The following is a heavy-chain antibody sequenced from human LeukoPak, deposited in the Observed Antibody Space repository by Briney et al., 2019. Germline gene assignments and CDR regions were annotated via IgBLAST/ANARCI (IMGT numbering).Heavy chain of an antibody. Sequence: GGSLRLSCAASGFTFSSYGMSWVRQAPGKGLEWVSSISSSSSYIYYADSVKGRFTISRDNAKNSLYLQMNSLGAEDTAVYYCARDLLGGSGYDWGQGTLVTVSS. V-gene: IGHV3-21*01. CDR2: ISSSSSYI. CDR3: ARDLLGGSGYD. CDR1: GFTFSSYG. D-gene: IGHD5-12*01. J-gene: IGHJ4*02.